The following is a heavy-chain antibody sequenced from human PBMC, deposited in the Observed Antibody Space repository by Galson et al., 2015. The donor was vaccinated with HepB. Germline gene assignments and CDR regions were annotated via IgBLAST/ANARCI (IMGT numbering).Heavy chain of an antibody. CDR3: AKDTAGVYILYPGAFDI. D-gene: IGHD3-10*01. CDR1: GFTFGGYA. V-gene: IGHV3-64*02. J-gene: IGHJ3*02. CDR2: ISRNGGST. Sequence: SLRLSCAASGFTFGGYAMHWVRQAPGKGLEWVSAISRNGGSTYYADSVKGRFTISRDNAKNTLYLQMGSLRAEDMALYYCAKDTAGVYILYPGAFDIWGQGTMVTVSS.